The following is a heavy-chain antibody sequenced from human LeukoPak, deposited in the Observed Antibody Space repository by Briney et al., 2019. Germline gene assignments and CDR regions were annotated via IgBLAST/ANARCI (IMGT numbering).Heavy chain of an antibody. CDR3: ARDKTVVVAATDNWFDP. CDR2: IIPIFGTA. J-gene: IGHJ5*02. CDR1: GGTFISYA. V-gene: IGHV1-69*13. Sequence: SVKVSCKASGGTFISYAISWVRQAPGQGLEWMGGIIPIFGTANYAQKFQGRVTITADESTSTAYMELSSLRSEDTAVYYCARDKTVVVAATDNWFDPWGQGTLVTVSS. D-gene: IGHD2-15*01.